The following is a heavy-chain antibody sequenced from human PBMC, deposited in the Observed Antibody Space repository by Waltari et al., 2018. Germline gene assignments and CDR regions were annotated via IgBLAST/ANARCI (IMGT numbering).Heavy chain of an antibody. D-gene: IGHD2-15*01. Sequence: QVQLVQSGAELKKPGSSVEVPGKATGDTFSSYDNRWLRRAPGQGLEWKGGIIPIFGTANYAQKFQGRVTITADESTSTAYMELSSLRAEDTAVYYCARDPSYCSGGSCYDYWGQGTLVTVSS. V-gene: IGHV1-69*13. CDR1: GDTFSSYD. CDR2: IIPIFGTA. J-gene: IGHJ4*02. CDR3: ARDPSYCSGGSCYDY.